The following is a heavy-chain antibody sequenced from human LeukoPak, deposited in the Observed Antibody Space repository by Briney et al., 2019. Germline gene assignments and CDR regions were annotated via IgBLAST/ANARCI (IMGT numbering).Heavy chain of an antibody. CDR2: IYYSGST. CDR1: GGSISSYY. V-gene: IGHV4-59*01. J-gene: IGHJ4*02. D-gene: IGHD1-26*01. CDR3: ASDYYGAFDY. Sequence: SETLSLTCTVSGGSISSYYWSWIRQPPGKGLEWIGYIYYSGSTNYNPSLKSRVTISVDTSKNQFPLKLSSVTAADTAVYYCASDYYGAFDYWGQGTLVTVSS.